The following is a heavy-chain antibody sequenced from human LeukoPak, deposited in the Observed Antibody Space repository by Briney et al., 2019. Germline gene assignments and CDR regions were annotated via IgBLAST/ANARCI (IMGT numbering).Heavy chain of an antibody. CDR3: AKAVGAARDY. Sequence: GGSPNLSCAASGFTFDDYDMHWVRQAPGKGLEWVSLISGDGGSTYYADSVKGRFTISRDNSKNSLYLQMNSLRTEDTALYYCAKAVGAARDYWGQGALVTVSS. J-gene: IGHJ4*02. V-gene: IGHV3-43*02. D-gene: IGHD3-10*01. CDR2: ISGDGGST. CDR1: GFTFDDYD.